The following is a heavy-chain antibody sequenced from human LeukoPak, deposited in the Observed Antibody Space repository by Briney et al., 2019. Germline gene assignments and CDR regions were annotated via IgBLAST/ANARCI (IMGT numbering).Heavy chain of an antibody. V-gene: IGHV3-48*02. Sequence: GRSLRLSCAASGFTFSSYSMNWVRQAPGKGLEWVSYISSSSSTIYYADSVKGRFTISRDNAKNSLYLQMNSLRDEDTAVYYCARVQPPPTVVTPRYYYYGMDVWGQGTTVTVSS. CDR1: GFTFSSYS. CDR2: ISSSSSTI. J-gene: IGHJ6*02. CDR3: ARVQPPPTVVTPRYYYYGMDV. D-gene: IGHD4-23*01.